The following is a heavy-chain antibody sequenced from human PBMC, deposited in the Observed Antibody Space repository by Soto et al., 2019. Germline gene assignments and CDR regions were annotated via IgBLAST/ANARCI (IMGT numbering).Heavy chain of an antibody. CDR2: VSASGLNT. V-gene: IGHV3-23*01. Sequence: EVQLLESGGKLVQPGGSLTLSCAASGFTFSTYAMAWVRQAPGKGLEWVSGVSASGLNTDYADPVKGRFYISRDHSKNTVSLHMNSLRAEDTALYYCAKERPRRTSGYFFDYLGQGTPVTVSS. CDR1: GFTFSTYA. D-gene: IGHD1-1*01. J-gene: IGHJ4*02. CDR3: AKERPRRTSGYFFDY.